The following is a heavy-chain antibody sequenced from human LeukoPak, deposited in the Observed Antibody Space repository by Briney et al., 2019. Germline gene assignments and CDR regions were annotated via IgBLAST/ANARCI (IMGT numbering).Heavy chain of an antibody. J-gene: IGHJ4*02. CDR2: IKQDGSEK. Sequence: GGSLRLSCAASGFTFSSYAMNWVRQAPGKGLEWVANIKQDGSEKSYVESVRGRFTISRDNAKNSLYLQLNSLRAEDTALYYCARDNPPDYWGQGTLVTVSS. CDR1: GFTFSSYA. V-gene: IGHV3-7*03. CDR3: ARDNPPDY.